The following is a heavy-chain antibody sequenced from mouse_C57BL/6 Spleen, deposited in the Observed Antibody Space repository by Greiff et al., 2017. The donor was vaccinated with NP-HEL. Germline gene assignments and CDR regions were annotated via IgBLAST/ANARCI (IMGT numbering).Heavy chain of an antibody. J-gene: IGHJ1*03. Sequence: EVKLVESGGGLVKPGGSLKLSCAASGFTFSSYAMSWVRQTPEKRLEWVATISDGGSYTYYPDNVKGRFTISRDNAKNNLYLQMSHLKSEDTAMYYCAREGLGLDVWGTGTTVTVSS. D-gene: IGHD4-1*01. CDR3: AREGLGLDV. CDR1: GFTFSSYA. V-gene: IGHV5-4*01. CDR2: ISDGGSYT.